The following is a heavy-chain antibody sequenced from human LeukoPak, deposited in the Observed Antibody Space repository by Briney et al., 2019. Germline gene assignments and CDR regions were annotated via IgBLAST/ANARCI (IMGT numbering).Heavy chain of an antibody. CDR2: ISSSSRTI. V-gene: IGHV3-48*02. Sequence: GGSLRVSCAATAFTFSSYDMNWVRQAPGKGLEWVSYISSSSRTIYYADSVKGRFTISRDNAKNSLYLQMNSLRDEDTAVYYCARVRTFDYWGQGTRVTVSS. J-gene: IGHJ4*02. CDR3: ARVRTFDY. CDR1: AFTFSSYD.